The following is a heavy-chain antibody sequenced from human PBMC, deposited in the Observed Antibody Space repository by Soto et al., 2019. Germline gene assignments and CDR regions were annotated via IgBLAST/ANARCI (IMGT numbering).Heavy chain of an antibody. J-gene: IGHJ6*02. Sequence: QVQLVQSGAEVKKPGASVKVSCKASGYTFTSYYMHWVRQAPGQGLEWMGIINPSGGSTSYAQKFQGRVTMTRDTSTSTVYMELSSLRSEDTAVYYCVRNSGSYVADYYYYGMDVWGQGTTVTVSS. CDR2: INPSGGST. V-gene: IGHV1-46*01. D-gene: IGHD1-26*01. CDR3: VRNSGSYVADYYYYGMDV. CDR1: GYTFTSYY.